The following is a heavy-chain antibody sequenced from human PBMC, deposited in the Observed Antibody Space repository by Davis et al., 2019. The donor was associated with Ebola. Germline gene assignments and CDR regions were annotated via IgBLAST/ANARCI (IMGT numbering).Heavy chain of an antibody. CDR1: RFIFSNYT. D-gene: IGHD2-21*01. Sequence: GESLKISCTASRFIFSNYTLNWVRQAPGKGLEWVSSISSTTPSAKFYADSVKGRFTISRDNAKNSLSLQMNSLRAEDTASYYCFVRKLGFDLWGQGTMVTVSS. J-gene: IGHJ3*01. CDR2: ISSTTPSAK. CDR3: FVRKLGFDL. V-gene: IGHV3-21*06.